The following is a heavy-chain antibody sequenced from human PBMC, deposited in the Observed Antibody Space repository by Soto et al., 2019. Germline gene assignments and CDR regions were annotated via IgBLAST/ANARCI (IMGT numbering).Heavy chain of an antibody. CDR3: ATADGFGVVTPFFEY. V-gene: IGHV4-39*01. D-gene: IGHD3-3*01. CDR2: SYYRGST. Sequence: QLQLQESGPGLVKPSETLSLICTVSGGSISSRSHYWGWIRQSPGKHLEWIGSSYYRGSTHYNPSLKTRVTVSVDTSKNQGSRKVYSVTAADTAVYYCATADGFGVVTPFFEYWGQGILVTVSS. CDR1: GGSISSRSHY. J-gene: IGHJ4*02.